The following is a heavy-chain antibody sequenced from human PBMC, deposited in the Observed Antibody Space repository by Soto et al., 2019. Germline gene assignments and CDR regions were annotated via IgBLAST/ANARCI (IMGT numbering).Heavy chain of an antibody. CDR2: ISYDGSNK. D-gene: IGHD5-18*01. V-gene: IGHV3-30*09. J-gene: IGHJ4*02. CDR3: ARDPTYSYGSTYFHF. Sequence: GGSLRLSCAASGFTFSSYTMHWVRQAPGKGLEWVAVISYDGSNKYYADSVKGRFAISRDNSKNTLYPQMNSLRAEDTAVYYCARDPTYSYGSTYFHFWGQGTLVTVSS. CDR1: GFTFSSYT.